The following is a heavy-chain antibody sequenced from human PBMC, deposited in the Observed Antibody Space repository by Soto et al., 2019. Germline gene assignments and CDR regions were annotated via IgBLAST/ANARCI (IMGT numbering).Heavy chain of an antibody. J-gene: IGHJ4*02. D-gene: IGHD3-10*01. CDR1: GGSVSSGSYY. CDR2: IYYSGST. V-gene: IGHV4-61*01. Sequence: PSETLSLTCTVSGGSVSSGSYYWSWIRQPPGKGLEWIGYIYYSGSTNYNPSLKSRVTISVDTSKNQFSLKLSSVTAADTAVYYCARARLSGTATGFDYWAQGTLVTVSS. CDR3: ARARLSGTATGFDY.